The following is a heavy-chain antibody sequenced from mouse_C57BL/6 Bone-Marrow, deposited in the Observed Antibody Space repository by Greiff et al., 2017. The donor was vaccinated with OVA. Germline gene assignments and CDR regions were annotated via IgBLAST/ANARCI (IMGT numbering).Heavy chain of an antibody. J-gene: IGHJ2*01. CDR2: INPNNGGT. CDR3: ARSALVVATGTGYFDY. V-gene: IGHV1-18*01. CDR1: GYTFTDYN. D-gene: IGHD1-1*01. Sequence: EVQLQQSGPELVKPGASVKIPCKASGYTFTDYNMDWVKQSHGKSLEWIGDINPNNGGTIYNQKFKGKATLTVDKSSSTAYMELRSLTSEDTAVYYCARSALVVATGTGYFDYWGQGTTLTVSS.